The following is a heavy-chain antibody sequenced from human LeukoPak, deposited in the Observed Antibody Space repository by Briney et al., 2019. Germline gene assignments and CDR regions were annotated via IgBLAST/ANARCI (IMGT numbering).Heavy chain of an antibody. D-gene: IGHD3-10*01. CDR2: ISGSGGST. CDR1: GFTFSSYA. V-gene: IGHV3-23*01. Sequence: GGSLRLSCAASGFTFSSYAMSWVRQTPGKGLEWVSAISGSGGSTYYADSVKGRFTISRDNSKKTLYLQMKSLRAEDTAVYYCAKDKPMVRAYYYYGMDVWGQGTTVTVSS. CDR3: AKDKPMVRAYYYYGMDV. J-gene: IGHJ6*02.